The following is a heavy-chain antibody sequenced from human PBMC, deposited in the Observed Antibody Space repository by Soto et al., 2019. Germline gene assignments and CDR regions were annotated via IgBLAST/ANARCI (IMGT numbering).Heavy chain of an antibody. CDR1: GGTFSSYA. D-gene: IGHD3-10*01. V-gene: IGHV1-69*13. CDR2: IIPIFGTA. J-gene: IGHJ6*02. Sequence: ASVKVSCKASGGTFSSYAISWVRQAPGQGLEWMGGIIPIFGTANYAQKFQGRVTITADESTSTAYMELSSLRSEDTAVYYCARDWARWVVRGVKRSGYYGMDVWGQGTTVTVSS. CDR3: ARDWARWVVRGVKRSGYYGMDV.